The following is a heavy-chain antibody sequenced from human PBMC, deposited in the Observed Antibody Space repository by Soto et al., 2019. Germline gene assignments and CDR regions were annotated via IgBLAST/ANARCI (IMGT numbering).Heavy chain of an antibody. CDR3: ARDATWLRGWFDP. CDR1: GFTFSSYS. Sequence: PGGSLRLSCAASGFTFSSYSMNWVRQAPGKGLEWVSYISRNSSTIYYADSVKGRFTISRENHKNSMYLQMNSLRDEDTAVYYFARDATWLRGWFDPCGQGTPVTVSS. J-gene: IGHJ5*02. CDR2: ISRNSSTI. V-gene: IGHV3-48*02. D-gene: IGHD5-12*01.